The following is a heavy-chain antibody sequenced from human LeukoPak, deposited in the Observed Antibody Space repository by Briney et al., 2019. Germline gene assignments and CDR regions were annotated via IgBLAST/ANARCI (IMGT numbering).Heavy chain of an antibody. V-gene: IGHV3-11*04. CDR3: ARDWEQVTTSPWYFDL. Sequence: PGGSLRLSCAASGFTFSSYAMSWIRQAPGKGLEWVSYISSSGSTIYYADSVKGRFTISRDNAKNSLYLQMNSLRAEDTAVYYCARDWEQVTTSPWYFDLWGRGTLVTVSS. CDR1: GFTFSSYA. D-gene: IGHD4-17*01. J-gene: IGHJ2*01. CDR2: ISSSGSTI.